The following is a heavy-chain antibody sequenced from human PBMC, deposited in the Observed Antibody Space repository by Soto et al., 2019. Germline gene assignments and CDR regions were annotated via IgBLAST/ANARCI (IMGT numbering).Heavy chain of an antibody. Sequence: GGSLRLSCAASGFTFSSYGMHWVRQAPGKGLEWVAVIWYDGSNKYYADSVKGRFTISRDNSKNTLYLQMNSLRAEDTAVYYCARAPEGYYYGMDVWGQGTTVTVSS. CDR1: GFTFSSYG. CDR3: ARAPEGYYYGMDV. J-gene: IGHJ6*02. CDR2: IWYDGSNK. V-gene: IGHV3-33*01.